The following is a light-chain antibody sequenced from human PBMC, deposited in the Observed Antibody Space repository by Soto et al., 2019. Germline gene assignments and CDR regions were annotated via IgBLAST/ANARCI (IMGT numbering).Light chain of an antibody. Sequence: EIVLTQSPGTLSLSPGERATLSCRASQSVSSSYLAWYQQKPGQAPRLLIYGASSRAPGIPDRFSGSGSGTYFPLTISRLEPEDFAVYYCQQYGSSPPTFGQGTKLEIK. CDR3: QQYGSSPPT. CDR2: GAS. V-gene: IGKV3-20*01. CDR1: QSVSSSY. J-gene: IGKJ2*01.